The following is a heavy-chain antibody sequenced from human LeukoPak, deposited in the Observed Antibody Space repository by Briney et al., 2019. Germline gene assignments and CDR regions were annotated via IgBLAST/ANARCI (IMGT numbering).Heavy chain of an antibody. D-gene: IGHD2-2*01. J-gene: IGHJ4*02. Sequence: ASVKVSCKASGYTFTGYYMHWVRRAPGQGLEWMGWINPNSGGTNYAQKFQGRVTMTRDTSISTAYMELSRLRSDDTAVYYCARDLGYCSSTSCPYFDYWGQGTLVTVSS. CDR2: INPNSGGT. CDR3: ARDLGYCSSTSCPYFDY. V-gene: IGHV1-2*02. CDR1: GYTFTGYY.